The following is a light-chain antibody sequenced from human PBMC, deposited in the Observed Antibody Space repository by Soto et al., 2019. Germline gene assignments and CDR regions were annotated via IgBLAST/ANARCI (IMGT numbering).Light chain of an antibody. Sequence: QSVLTQPASVSGSPGQSITISCTGTSSDVGGYNYVSWYQQHPGKAPKLMIYDVSNRPSGVSNRFSGSKSGNTASMTISVLQEEDEAYYYCSSDTSSSTVVFGGGTKLTVL. V-gene: IGLV2-14*01. CDR1: SSDVGGYNY. J-gene: IGLJ2*01. CDR2: DVS. CDR3: SSDTSSSTVV.